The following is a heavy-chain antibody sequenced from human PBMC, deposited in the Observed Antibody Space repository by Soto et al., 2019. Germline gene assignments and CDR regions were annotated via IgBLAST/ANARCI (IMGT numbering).Heavy chain of an antibody. D-gene: IGHD6-13*01. CDR2: INAGNGNT. CDR1: GYTFTSNA. J-gene: IGHJ5*02. CDR3: ARSSGWYVWFDP. Sequence: TSVKVSCKDSGYTFTSNAMHWVRQAPGQRLEWMGWINAGNGNTKYSQKFQGRVTITRDTSASTAYMELSSLRSEDTAVYYCARSSGWYVWFDPWGQGTLVTVSS. V-gene: IGHV1-3*01.